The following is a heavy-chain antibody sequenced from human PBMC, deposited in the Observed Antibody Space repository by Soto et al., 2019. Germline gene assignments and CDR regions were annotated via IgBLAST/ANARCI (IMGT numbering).Heavy chain of an antibody. J-gene: IGHJ6*03. CDR3: ARGVSGGPYMDV. V-gene: IGHV4-59*01. D-gene: IGHD2-8*01. CDR2: IYYSGST. Sequence: SETLSLTCTVSGGSISSYYGSWIRQPPGKGLEWIGYIYYSGSTNYNPSLKSRVTISVDTSKNQFSLKLSSVTAADTAVYYCARGVSGGPYMDVWGKGTTVTVSS. CDR1: GGSISSYY.